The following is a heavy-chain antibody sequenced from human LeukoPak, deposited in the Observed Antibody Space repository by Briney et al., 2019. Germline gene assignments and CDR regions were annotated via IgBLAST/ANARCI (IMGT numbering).Heavy chain of an antibody. Sequence: GGSLRLSCAVSGFSFSDYYMSWIRQAPGKGLEWVSYIGDSGTTIYYADSVEGRFTVSRDNAKNSLYLQMSSLRAEDTAVYYCAREYNHYLLIWGQGTLVTVSS. D-gene: IGHD1-14*01. CDR2: IGDSGTTI. CDR3: AREYNHYLLI. J-gene: IGHJ4*02. V-gene: IGHV3-11*01. CDR1: GFSFSDYY.